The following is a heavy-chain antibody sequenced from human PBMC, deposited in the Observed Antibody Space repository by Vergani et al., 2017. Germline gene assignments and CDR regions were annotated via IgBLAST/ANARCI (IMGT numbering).Heavy chain of an antibody. CDR2: IYYSGST. Sequence: QVQLQESGPGLVKPSETLSLTCTVSGGSISSYYSSWIRQPTGKGLEWIGYIYYSGSTNYNPSLKSRVTISVDTSKNQFSLKLSSVTAADTAVYYCARGSTLRDWYFDLWGRGTLVTVSS. J-gene: IGHJ2*01. CDR1: GGSISSYY. CDR3: ARGSTLRDWYFDL. D-gene: IGHD2-2*01. V-gene: IGHV4-59*01.